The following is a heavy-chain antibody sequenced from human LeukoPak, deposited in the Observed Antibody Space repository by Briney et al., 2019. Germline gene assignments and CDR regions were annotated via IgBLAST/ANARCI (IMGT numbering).Heavy chain of an antibody. D-gene: IGHD5-12*01. CDR1: GGSISSGGYS. J-gene: IGHJ4*02. V-gene: IGHV4-31*03. CDR2: IYYSGST. CDR3: AREAIVATARAFDY. Sequence: SQTLSLTCTVSGGSISSGGYSWSWIRQHPGKGLEWIGYIYYSGSTYYNPSLKSRVTISVDTSKNQFSLKLSSVTAADTAVYYCAREAIVATARAFDYWGQGTLVTASS.